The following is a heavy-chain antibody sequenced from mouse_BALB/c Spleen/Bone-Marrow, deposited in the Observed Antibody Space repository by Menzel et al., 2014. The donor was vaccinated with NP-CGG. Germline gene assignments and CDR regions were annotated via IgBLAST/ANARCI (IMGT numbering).Heavy chain of an antibody. CDR3: ARRAYGSGYGFAY. CDR1: GYTFTSYW. Sequence: QVQLQHPGAELAKPGASVKMSCKASGYTFTSYWMHWVKQRPGQGLEWIGYINPTTGYTECNQKFKDKATLTADKSSSTAYMQLSILTSEDAAVYYCARRAYGSGYGFAYWGQGTLVTVSA. J-gene: IGHJ3*01. CDR2: INPTTGYT. V-gene: IGHV1-7*01. D-gene: IGHD1-1*01.